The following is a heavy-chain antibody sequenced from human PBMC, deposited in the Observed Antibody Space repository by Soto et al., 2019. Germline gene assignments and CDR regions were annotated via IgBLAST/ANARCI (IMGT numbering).Heavy chain of an antibody. CDR2: TYYRSKWYS. CDR1: GDSVYSDSVT. Sequence: SQALSLTCASSGDSVYSDSVTWNWIRQSPSRGLEWLGRTYYRSKWYSDYALSVKSRVTINADMSKNQVSLQLNSVTPEDSAVFYCGRRIRNSLFDFWGQGTPVPGSS. CDR3: GRRIRNSLFDF. V-gene: IGHV6-1*01. D-gene: IGHD5-18*01. J-gene: IGHJ5*01.